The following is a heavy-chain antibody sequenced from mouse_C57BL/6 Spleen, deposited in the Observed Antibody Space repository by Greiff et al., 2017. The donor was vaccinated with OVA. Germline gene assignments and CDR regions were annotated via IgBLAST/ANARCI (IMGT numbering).Heavy chain of an antibody. CDR3: ARDRGYGSNYFDY. CDR2: INYDGSST. CDR1: GFTFSDYY. D-gene: IGHD1-1*01. Sequence: DVKLVESEGGLVQPGSSMKLSCTASGFTFSDYYMAWVRQVPEKGLEWVANINYDGSSTYYLDSLKSRFIISRDNAKNILYLQMSSLKSEDTATYYCARDRGYGSNYFDYWGQGTTLTVSS. J-gene: IGHJ2*01. V-gene: IGHV5-16*01.